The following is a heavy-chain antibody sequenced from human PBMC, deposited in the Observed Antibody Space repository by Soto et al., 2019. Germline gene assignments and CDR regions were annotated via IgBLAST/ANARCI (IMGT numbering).Heavy chain of an antibody. CDR2: IYYSGST. CDR1: GGSISSGGYY. Sequence: ASETLSLTCTVSGGSISSGGYYWSWIRQHPGKGLEWIGYIYYSGSTYYNPSLKSRVTISVDTSKNQFSLKLSSVTAADTAVYYCARLGYSYGYVDYWGQGTLVTVSS. D-gene: IGHD5-18*01. V-gene: IGHV4-31*03. J-gene: IGHJ4*02. CDR3: ARLGYSYGYVDY.